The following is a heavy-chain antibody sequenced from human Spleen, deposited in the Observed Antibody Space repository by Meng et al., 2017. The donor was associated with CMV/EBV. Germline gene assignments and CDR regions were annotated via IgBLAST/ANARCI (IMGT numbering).Heavy chain of an antibody. V-gene: IGHV4-39*07. CDR3: ARAPSVVCGGDCSPSPRDGMDV. CDR2: IYYSGST. Sequence: SETLSLTCTVSGGSISSSSYYWGWIRQPPGKGLEWIGSIYYSGSTYYNPSLKSRVTISVDTSKNQFSLKLSSVTAADTAVYYCARAPSVVCGGDCSPSPRDGMDVWGQGTTVTVSS. CDR1: GGSISSSSYY. D-gene: IGHD2-21*01. J-gene: IGHJ6*02.